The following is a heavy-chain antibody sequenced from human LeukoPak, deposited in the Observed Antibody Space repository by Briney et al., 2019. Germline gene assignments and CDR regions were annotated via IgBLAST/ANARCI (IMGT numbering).Heavy chain of an antibody. CDR1: GYTFTSYA. Sequence: ASVKVSCKASGYTFTSYAMHWVRQAPGQRLEWMGWINAGNGNTKYSQKFQGRATITRDTSASTAYMELSSLRSEDTAVYYCARDRERWLQYYFDYWGQGTLVTVSS. J-gene: IGHJ4*02. D-gene: IGHD5-24*01. CDR2: INAGNGNT. CDR3: ARDRERWLQYYFDY. V-gene: IGHV1-3*01.